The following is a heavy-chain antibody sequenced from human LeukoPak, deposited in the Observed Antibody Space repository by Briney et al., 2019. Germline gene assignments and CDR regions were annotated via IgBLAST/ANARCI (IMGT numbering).Heavy chain of an antibody. D-gene: IGHD6-19*01. CDR2: IRHSGDNT. CDR3: ARVAGWHWFDP. J-gene: IGHJ5*02. Sequence: GGSLRLSCAASGFPFSSYDMPWVRQAPGRGLEWVSSIRHSGDNTYYGDSVKGRFTISRDNSKNTVYLQMNNMRVDDTAGYYCARVAGWHWFDPWGQGTLVTVSS. V-gene: IGHV3-23*01. CDR1: GFPFSSYD.